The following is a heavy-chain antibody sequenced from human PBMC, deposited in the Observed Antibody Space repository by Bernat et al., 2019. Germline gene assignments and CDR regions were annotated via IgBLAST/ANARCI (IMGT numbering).Heavy chain of an antibody. J-gene: IGHJ3*02. CDR3: ARDLRDIVVVVAVPDAFDI. CDR2: IISSSSYI. V-gene: IGHV3-21*01. D-gene: IGHD2-15*01. CDR1: GFTFSSYS. Sequence: EVQLVESGGGLVKPGGSLRLSCAASGFTFSSYSMNWVRQAPGKGLEWVASIISSSSYIYYADSGKGRFTISRDNAKNSLYLKMNSLRAEDTAVYYCARDLRDIVVVVAVPDAFDIWGQGTMVTVSS.